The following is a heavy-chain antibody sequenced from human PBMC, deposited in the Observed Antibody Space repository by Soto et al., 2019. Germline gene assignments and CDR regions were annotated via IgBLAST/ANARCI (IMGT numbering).Heavy chain of an antibody. V-gene: IGHV4-34*01. J-gene: IGHJ4*02. CDR2: INHSGRT. D-gene: IGHD6-13*01. CDR3: ARGIRSSSWYPFDY. CDR1: GWSFKGLS. Sequence: SGTLSLPRAVFGWSFKGLSWSWVPQAPGKGLEWIGEINHSGRTNYNPSLKSRVTISVDTSKNQFSLKLSSVTAADTAVYYCARGIRSSSWYPFDYWGQGTLVTVSS.